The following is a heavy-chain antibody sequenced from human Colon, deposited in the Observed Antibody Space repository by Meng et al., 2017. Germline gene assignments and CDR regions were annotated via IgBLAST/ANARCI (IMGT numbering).Heavy chain of an antibody. CDR1: GGSISSGSYY. J-gene: IGHJ4*02. D-gene: IGHD3-10*01. CDR2: IYYSENT. V-gene: IGHV4-31*03. CDR3: ARRYGSGTYPFDF. Sequence: GQMKESGPGLVKPSQTLSLTCTVSGGSISSGSYYWSWIRQVPGKGLDLIGYIYYSENTYYKPSLQSRAIISVDTSKNEFSLRLSSVSAADTAVYYCARRYGSGTYPFDFWGQGILVTVSS.